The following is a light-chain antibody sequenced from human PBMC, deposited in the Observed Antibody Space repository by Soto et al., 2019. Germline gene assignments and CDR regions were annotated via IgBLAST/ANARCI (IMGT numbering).Light chain of an antibody. CDR3: QQYNTYSPWP. J-gene: IGKJ1*01. V-gene: IGKV1-5*01. Sequence: DIQMTQSPSTLSASVGDRVTITCRASQTIDSRLAWYQQKPGKAPELLIYDASSLGSGVPSRFSGSGSGTEFTLTISSPQPDDFATYYCQQYNTYSPWPFGHGTEVEIK. CDR1: QTIDSR. CDR2: DAS.